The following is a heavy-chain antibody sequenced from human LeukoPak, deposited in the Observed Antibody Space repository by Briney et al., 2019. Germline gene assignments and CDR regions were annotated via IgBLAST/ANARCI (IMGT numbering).Heavy chain of an antibody. D-gene: IGHD5-18*01. Sequence: GGSLRLSCAASGFTFSSYGMHWVRQAPGKGLEWVAFIRYDGSNKYYADSVKGRFIISRDNAKKSLYLQMNSLIVEDTAMYYCARDSGGYSYGPNTDYWGQGTLVAVSS. CDR3: ARDSGGYSYGPNTDY. V-gene: IGHV3-30*02. J-gene: IGHJ4*02. CDR1: GFTFSSYG. CDR2: IRYDGSNK.